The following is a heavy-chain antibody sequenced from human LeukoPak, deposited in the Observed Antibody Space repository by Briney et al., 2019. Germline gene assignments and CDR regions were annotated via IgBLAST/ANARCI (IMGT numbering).Heavy chain of an antibody. V-gene: IGHV3-30-3*01. Sequence: GGSLRLSCAASGFTFSNYAMHWVRQAPGKGLEWVAVISSDGSNKYYADSVKGRFTISRDNSKNTLYLQMNSLRAEDTAVYYCARETRLYYFDYWGQGTLVTVSS. CDR1: GFTFSNYA. J-gene: IGHJ4*02. D-gene: IGHD3-16*01. CDR2: ISSDGSNK. CDR3: ARETRLYYFDY.